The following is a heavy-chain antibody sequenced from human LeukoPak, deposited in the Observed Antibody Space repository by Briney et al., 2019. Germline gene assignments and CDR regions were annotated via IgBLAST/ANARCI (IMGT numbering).Heavy chain of an antibody. CDR1: GFTFSSYE. Sequence: PGGSLRLSCAASGFTFSSYEMNWVRQAPGKGLEWVSYISSSGSTIYYADSVKGRFTISRDNAKNSLYLQMNSLRAEDTAVYYCARDPGYSSSLGGGWFDYWGQGTLVTVSS. V-gene: IGHV3-48*03. CDR2: ISSSGSTI. CDR3: ARDPGYSSSLGGGWFDY. D-gene: IGHD6-13*01. J-gene: IGHJ4*02.